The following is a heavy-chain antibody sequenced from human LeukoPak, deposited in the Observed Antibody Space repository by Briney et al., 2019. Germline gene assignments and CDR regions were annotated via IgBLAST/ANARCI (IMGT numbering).Heavy chain of an antibody. Sequence: SETLSLTCTVYGVSFSGYYWSWIRQPPGKGLEWIGEINHSGSTNYNPSLKSRVTISVDTSNNQFSLKLSSVTAADTAVYYCARAPSFPEQLVSPVDYWGQGTLVTVSS. CDR3: ARAPSFPEQLVSPVDY. CDR2: INHSGST. V-gene: IGHV4-34*01. D-gene: IGHD6-6*01. CDR1: GVSFSGYY. J-gene: IGHJ4*02.